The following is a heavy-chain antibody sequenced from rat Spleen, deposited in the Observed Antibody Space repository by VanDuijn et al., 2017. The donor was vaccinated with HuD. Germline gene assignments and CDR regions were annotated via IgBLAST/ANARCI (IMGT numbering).Heavy chain of an antibody. D-gene: IGHD1-12*01. V-gene: IGHV2S61*01. J-gene: IGHJ2*01. CDR2: IGGNGNT. CDR3: VRARDSYAPAY. CDR1: GFSLSSYG. Sequence: QVQLKESGPGLVQPSQTLSLTCTVSGFSLSSYGVIWVRQPPGKGLEWMGVIGGNGNTNYNSALKSRLSINRDTSKSQVFLKMNNLQTEDTAMYFCVRARDSYAPAYWGQGVMVTVSS.